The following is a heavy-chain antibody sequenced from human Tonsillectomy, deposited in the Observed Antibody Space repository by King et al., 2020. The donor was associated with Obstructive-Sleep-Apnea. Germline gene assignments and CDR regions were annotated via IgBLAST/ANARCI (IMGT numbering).Heavy chain of an antibody. V-gene: IGHV3-11*06. CDR1: GFTFIDYY. Sequence: VQLVESGGGLFKPGGSLRLSCAASGFTFIDYYMSWIRQAPGKGLEWVSYISSISSYTNYADSVKGRFTISRDNAKNSLYLQMNSLRAEDTAVYYCARDRGVVVPAADGMDVWGQGTTVTVSS. D-gene: IGHD2-2*01. CDR3: ARDRGVVVPAADGMDV. CDR2: ISSISSYT. J-gene: IGHJ6*02.